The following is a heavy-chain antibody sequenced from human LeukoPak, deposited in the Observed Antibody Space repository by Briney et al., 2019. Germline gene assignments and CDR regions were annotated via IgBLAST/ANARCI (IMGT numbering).Heavy chain of an antibody. CDR1: GVSISSYL. CDR3: ARDGRDNSGYETGVFDI. Sequence: SETLSLTCTVSGVSISSYLWRWIRKPARKGLEWIGRLYSSGTPRYNHSLKTRVTRSVRRSVRQFSLPLTYLTAPHTAGYYFARDGRDNSGYETGVFDIWGQGTMVTVSS. V-gene: IGHV4-4*07. D-gene: IGHD5-12*01. CDR2: LYSSGTP. J-gene: IGHJ3*02.